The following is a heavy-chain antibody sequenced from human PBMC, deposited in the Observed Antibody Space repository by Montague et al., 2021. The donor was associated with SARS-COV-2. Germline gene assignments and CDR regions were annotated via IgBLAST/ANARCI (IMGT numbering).Heavy chain of an antibody. J-gene: IGHJ4*02. CDR2: VHYTGST. Sequence: SETLSLTCEVSGDSISSYYWSWIRQSPGKGLEWIGYVHYTGSTKYTPSLKTRVTLSLDTPKNHFSPKLRSVIAADTAIYYCARAQNTCFIANCVNYFDVWGLGALVTVSS. V-gene: IGHV4-59*01. CDR3: ARAQNTCFIANCVNYFDV. D-gene: IGHD1-1*01. CDR1: GDSISSYY.